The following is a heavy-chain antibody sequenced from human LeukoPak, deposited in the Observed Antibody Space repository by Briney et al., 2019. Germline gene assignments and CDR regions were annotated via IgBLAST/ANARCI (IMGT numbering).Heavy chain of an antibody. Sequence: KSSETLSLTCTVSGGSISSYYWSWIRQPPVKGLEWIGYIYYSGSTNYNPSLKSRVTISVDTSKNRFSLKLSSVTAADTAVYYCARHAPPYDYVWGSYRNQIGYWGQGTLVTVSS. CDR2: IYYSGST. J-gene: IGHJ4*02. CDR1: GGSISSYY. CDR3: ARHAPPYDYVWGSYRNQIGY. V-gene: IGHV4-59*08. D-gene: IGHD3-16*02.